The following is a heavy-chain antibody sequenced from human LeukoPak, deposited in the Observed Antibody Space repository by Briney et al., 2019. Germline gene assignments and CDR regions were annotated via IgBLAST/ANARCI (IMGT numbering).Heavy chain of an antibody. CDR3: ARVFYDSSGYYSPRFDY. V-gene: IGHV3-33*01. Sequence: GRSLRLSCAASGFTFSIYGMHWVRQAPGKGLEWVAVIWYDGSNKYYADSVKGRFTISRDNSKNTLYLQMNSLRAEDTAVYYCARVFYDSSGYYSPRFDYWGQGTLVTVSS. CDR2: IWYDGSNK. CDR1: GFTFSIYG. D-gene: IGHD3-22*01. J-gene: IGHJ4*02.